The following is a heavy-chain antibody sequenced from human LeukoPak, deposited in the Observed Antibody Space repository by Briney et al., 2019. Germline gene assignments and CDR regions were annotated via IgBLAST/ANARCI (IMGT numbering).Heavy chain of an antibody. V-gene: IGHV4-39*07. D-gene: IGHD3-10*01. CDR2: IYYSGST. J-gene: IGHJ4*02. CDR1: GGSISSSSYY. CDR3: ARLVRGVIITSYYFDY. Sequence: SETLSLTCTVSGGSISSSSYYWGWIRQPPGKGLEWIGSIYYSGSTYYNPSLKSRVTISVGTSKNQFSLKLSSVTAADTAVYYCARLVRGVIITSYYFDYWGQGTLVTVSS.